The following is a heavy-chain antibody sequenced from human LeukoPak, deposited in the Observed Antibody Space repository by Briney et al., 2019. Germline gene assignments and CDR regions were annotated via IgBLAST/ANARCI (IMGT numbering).Heavy chain of an antibody. CDR1: GFTFSSYA. CDR3: ARDRGYGSGSQALYYFDY. V-gene: IGHV3-30-3*01. Sequence: QAGGSLRLSCAASGFTFSSYAMHWVRQAPGKGLEWVAVISYDGSNKYYADSVKGRFTISRDNSKNTLYLQMNSLRAEDTAVYYCARDRGYGSGSQALYYFDYWGQGTLVTVSS. D-gene: IGHD3-10*01. CDR2: ISYDGSNK. J-gene: IGHJ4*02.